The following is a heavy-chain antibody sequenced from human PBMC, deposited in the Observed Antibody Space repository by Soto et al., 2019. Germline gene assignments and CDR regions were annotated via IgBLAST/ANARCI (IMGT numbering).Heavy chain of an antibody. CDR2: IYYSGST. V-gene: IGHV4-31*03. CDR3: ARTAVADTFDY. J-gene: IGHJ4*02. Sequence: SGTMYLTCTVSGGSVNSGGYYWSWIRQHPGKGLEWIGYIYYSGSTYYNPSLKSRVTISVDTSKNQFSLKLSSVTAADTAVYYCARTAVADTFDYWCQGTLVTAS. D-gene: IGHD6-19*01. CDR1: GGSVNSGGYY.